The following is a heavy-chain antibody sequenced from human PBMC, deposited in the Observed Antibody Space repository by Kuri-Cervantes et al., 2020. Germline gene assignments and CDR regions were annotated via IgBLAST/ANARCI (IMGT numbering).Heavy chain of an antibody. Sequence: ASVKVSCKASGYTFTGYYTHWVRQAPGQGLEWMGWINPNSGGTNYAQKFQGRVTMTRDTSISTAYMELSSLSSEDTAVYYCARAEGATNTHLDYWGQGTLVTVSS. J-gene: IGHJ4*02. CDR2: INPNSGGT. D-gene: IGHD1-26*01. V-gene: IGHV1-2*02. CDR3: ARAEGATNTHLDY. CDR1: GYTFTGYY.